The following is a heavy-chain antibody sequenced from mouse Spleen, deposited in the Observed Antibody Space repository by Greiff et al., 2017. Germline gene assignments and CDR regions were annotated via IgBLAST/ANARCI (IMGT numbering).Heavy chain of an antibody. J-gene: IGHJ2*01. V-gene: IGHV5-12-1*01. Sequence: EVQVVESGGGLVKLGGSLKLSCAASGFTFSSYYMSWVRQTPEKRLEWVATISSGGGSTYYPDSVKGRFTISRDNAKNTLYLQMSSLNSEDTAVYYCARDLLTGTNFDYWGQGTTLTVSS. CDR3: ARDLLTGTNFDY. CDR2: ISSGGGST. CDR1: GFTFSSYY. D-gene: IGHD4-1*01.